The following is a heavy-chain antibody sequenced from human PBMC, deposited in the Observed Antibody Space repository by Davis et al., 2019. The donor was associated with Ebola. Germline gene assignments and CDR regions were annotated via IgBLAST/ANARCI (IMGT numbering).Heavy chain of an antibody. CDR1: GYTFTSYY. CDR3: AGNGRRIVAYFDN. J-gene: IGHJ4*02. V-gene: IGHV1-46*01. Sequence: ASVKVSCKASGYTFTSYYMHWVRQAPGQGLEWMGIINPSGGSTSYAQKFQGRVTMTRDTSTSTVYMELSSLTYEDTAVYYCAGNGRRIVAYFDNWGQGTLVTVSS. CDR2: INPSGGST. D-gene: IGHD2-8*01.